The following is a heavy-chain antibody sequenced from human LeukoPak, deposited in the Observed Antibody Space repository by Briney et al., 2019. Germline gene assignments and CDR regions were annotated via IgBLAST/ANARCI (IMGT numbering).Heavy chain of an antibody. J-gene: IGHJ4*02. CDR1: GYTFTSYG. D-gene: IGHD3-10*01. Sequence: ASVKVSCKASGYTFTSYGISWVRQAPGQGLEWMGWISAYNGNTNYAQKLQGRVTMTTDTSTSTAYMELRSLRSDDTAVYYCARGGYYYGSGSYLFDYWGQGTLVTVSS. CDR3: ARGGYYYGSGSYLFDY. CDR2: ISAYNGNT. V-gene: IGHV1-18*01.